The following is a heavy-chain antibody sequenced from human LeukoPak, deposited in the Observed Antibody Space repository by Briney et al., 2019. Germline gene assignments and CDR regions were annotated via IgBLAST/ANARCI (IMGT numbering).Heavy chain of an antibody. CDR2: IYYSGYT. Sequence: SETLSLTCTVSGDSVRSGGSYCWGWIRQPPGKGLEWIGNIYYSGYTYYNPSLKSRVTISVDTSKSQFSLKLSSVTAADTAVYYCTRFYDKYGYYYFDYWGQGTLVTVPS. V-gene: IGHV4-39*01. D-gene: IGHD5-24*01. J-gene: IGHJ4*02. CDR1: GDSVRSGGSYC. CDR3: TRFYDKYGYYYFDY.